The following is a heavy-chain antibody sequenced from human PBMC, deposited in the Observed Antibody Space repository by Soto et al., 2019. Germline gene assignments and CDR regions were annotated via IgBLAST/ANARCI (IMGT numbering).Heavy chain of an antibody. Sequence: QVQLVQSGAEVKKPGSSVKVSCKASGGTFSSYAISWVRQAPGQGLEWMGGIIPIFGTANYAQKFQGRVTITADEATSTAYMGLSSLRSEDTAGYYCARPPEGVTTKRGGQYYGMDVWGQGTTVTVSS. CDR2: IIPIFGTA. V-gene: IGHV1-69*01. CDR1: GGTFSSYA. CDR3: ARPPEGVTTKRGGQYYGMDV. J-gene: IGHJ6*02. D-gene: IGHD4-17*01.